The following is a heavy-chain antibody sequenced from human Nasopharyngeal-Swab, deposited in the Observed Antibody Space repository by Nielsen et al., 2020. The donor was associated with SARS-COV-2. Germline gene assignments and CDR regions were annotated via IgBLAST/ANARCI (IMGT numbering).Heavy chain of an antibody. J-gene: IGHJ5*02. V-gene: IGHV4-39*07. CDR2: IYYSGGT. Sequence: SETLSLTCTVPGGSISNSNYYWDWIRQPPGKGLEWIGNIYYSGGTYLNPSLKSRVTISVDTSKNQFSLKLTSVTAADTAVYYCARTAATEFGWGYGSGSSRFWFDPWGQGTLVTVSS. D-gene: IGHD3-10*01. CDR1: GGSISNSNYY. CDR3: ARTAATEFGWGYGSGSSRFWFDP.